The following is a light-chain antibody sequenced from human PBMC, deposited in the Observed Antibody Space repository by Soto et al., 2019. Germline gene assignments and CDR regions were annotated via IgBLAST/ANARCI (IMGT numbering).Light chain of an antibody. Sequence: QSALTQPPSASGTPGQTVTISCSGSSSNIGTSSVHWYKHLPGTAPQPLIYTNDQRPSGVPDRFSGSKSGTSASLAISGLQSEDEADYYCAVWDDSLNGHVFGAGTKVTVL. V-gene: IGLV1-44*01. CDR1: SSNIGTSS. J-gene: IGLJ1*01. CDR3: AVWDDSLNGHV. CDR2: TND.